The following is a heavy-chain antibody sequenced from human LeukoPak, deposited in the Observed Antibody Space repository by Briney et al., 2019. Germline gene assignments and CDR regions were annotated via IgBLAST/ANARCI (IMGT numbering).Heavy chain of an antibody. CDR3: ARVSSSGYVYYHY. CDR2: IIPILGIA. J-gene: IGHJ4*02. D-gene: IGHD5-12*01. CDR1: GGTFSSYA. V-gene: IGHV1-69*04. Sequence: SVKVSCKASGGTFSSYAISWVRQARGQGLEWMGRIIPILGIANYAQKFQGRVTITADKSTSTAYMELSSLRSEDTAVYYCARVSSSGYVYYHYWGQGTLVTVSS.